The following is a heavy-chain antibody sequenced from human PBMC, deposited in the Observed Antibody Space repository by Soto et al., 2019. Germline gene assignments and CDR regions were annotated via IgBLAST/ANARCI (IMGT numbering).Heavy chain of an antibody. CDR2: ISYDGSNK. Sequence: SLRLSCAASGFTFSSYGMHWVRQAPGKGLEWVAVISYDGSNKYYADSVKGRFTISRDNSKNTLYLQMNSLRAEDTAVYYCAKDQGGTYYDILTGYYNGKDYYYYYGMDVWGQGTTVTVSS. J-gene: IGHJ6*02. V-gene: IGHV3-30*18. CDR1: GFTFSSYG. CDR3: AKDQGGTYYDILTGYYNGKDYYYYYGMDV. D-gene: IGHD3-9*01.